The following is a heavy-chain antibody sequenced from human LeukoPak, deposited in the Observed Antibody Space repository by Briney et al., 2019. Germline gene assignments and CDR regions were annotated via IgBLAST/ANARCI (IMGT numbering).Heavy chain of an antibody. Sequence: GGSLRLSCAASGFTFSSYSMNWVRQAPGKGLEWVSYISSSSSTIYYADSVKDRFTISRDNAKNSLYLQMNSLRAEDTAVYYCARGTTVTTLVGNWFDPWGQGTPVTVSS. CDR2: ISSSSSTI. CDR1: GFTFSSYS. V-gene: IGHV3-48*04. CDR3: ARGTTVTTLVGNWFDP. D-gene: IGHD4-17*01. J-gene: IGHJ5*02.